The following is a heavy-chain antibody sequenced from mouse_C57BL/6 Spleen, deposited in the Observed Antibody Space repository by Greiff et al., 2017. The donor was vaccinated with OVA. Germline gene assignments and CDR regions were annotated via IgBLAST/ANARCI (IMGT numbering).Heavy chain of an antibody. D-gene: IGHD1-1*01. Sequence: VKVVESGPELVKPGASVKISCKASGYAFSSSWMNWVKQRPGKGLEWIGRIYPGDGDTNYNGKFKGKATLTADKSSSTAYMQLSSLTSEDSAVYFCARGYYGSSYYFDYWGQGTTLTVSS. J-gene: IGHJ2*01. V-gene: IGHV1-82*01. CDR1: GYAFSSSW. CDR2: IYPGDGDT. CDR3: ARGYYGSSYYFDY.